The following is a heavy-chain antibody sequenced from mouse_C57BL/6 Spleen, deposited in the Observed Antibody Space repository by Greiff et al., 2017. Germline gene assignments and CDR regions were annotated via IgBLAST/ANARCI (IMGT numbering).Heavy chain of an antibody. J-gene: IGHJ4*01. CDR1: GYAFSSSW. CDR3: ARGGYYSLYAMDD. D-gene: IGHD2-3*01. V-gene: IGHV1-82*01. Sequence: QVQLKESGPELVKPGASVKISCKASGYAFSSSWMNWVKQRPGKGLEWIGRIYPGDGDTNYNGKFKGKATLTADKSSSTAYMQLSSLTSEDSAVYFCARGGYYSLYAMDDWGQGTSVTVSS. CDR2: IYPGDGDT.